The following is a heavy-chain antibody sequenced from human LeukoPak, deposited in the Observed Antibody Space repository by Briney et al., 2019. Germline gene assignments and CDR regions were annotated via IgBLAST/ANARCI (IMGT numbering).Heavy chain of an antibody. CDR2: IYYSGST. CDR1: GGSISSSSYY. D-gene: IGHD3-3*01. CDR3: ARLRYSDYDFWSGDYVRYWFDP. Sequence: PSETLSLTCTVSGGSISSSSYYWGWIRQPPGKGLEWIGSIYYSGSTYYNPSLKSRVTISLDTSKNQFSLKVRSVTAADTAVYYCARLRYSDYDFWSGDYVRYWFDPWGQGTLVTVSS. J-gene: IGHJ5*02. V-gene: IGHV4-39*07.